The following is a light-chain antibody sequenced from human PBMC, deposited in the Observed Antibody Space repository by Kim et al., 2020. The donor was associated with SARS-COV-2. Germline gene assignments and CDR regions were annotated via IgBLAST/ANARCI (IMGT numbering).Light chain of an antibody. CDR1: RPSIGAKAY. CDR2: VNS. J-gene: IGLJ2*01. CDR3: RSYDITRGGPV. Sequence: GVTISCSRTRPSIGAKAYLPMYQQTPAAAPTLLIYVNSDRPSGVPDRLSGSKSATSASLAITGLQADDEATYYCRSYDITRGGPVFGGGTQLTVL. V-gene: IGLV1-40*01.